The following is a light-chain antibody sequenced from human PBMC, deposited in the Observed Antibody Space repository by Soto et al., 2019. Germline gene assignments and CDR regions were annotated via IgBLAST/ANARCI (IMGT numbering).Light chain of an antibody. J-gene: IGKJ1*01. CDR1: QSVSSSY. Sequence: EIVLTQSPGTLSLSPGERATLSCRASQSVSSSYFAWYQQKPGQAPRLLIYGASSRATGIPARFSGSGSGTDFTLTISRLEPEDFAVYYCQQYGSSLSTFGQGTKVEIK. CDR2: GAS. CDR3: QQYGSSLST. V-gene: IGKV3-20*01.